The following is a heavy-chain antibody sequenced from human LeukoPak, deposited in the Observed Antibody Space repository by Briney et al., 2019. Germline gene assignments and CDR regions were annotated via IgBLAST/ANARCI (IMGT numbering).Heavy chain of an antibody. CDR2: IISSSSYI. D-gene: IGHD1-7*01. V-gene: IGHV3-21*01. J-gene: IGHJ4*02. CDR1: GFTVSSNY. Sequence: PGGSLRLSCAASGFTVSSNYMNWVRQAPGKGLEWVSSIISSSSYIYYADSVKGRFTISRDNAKNSLYLQMNSLRAEDTAVYYCARDRLLSNWNYPGYWGQGTLVTVSS. CDR3: ARDRLLSNWNYPGY.